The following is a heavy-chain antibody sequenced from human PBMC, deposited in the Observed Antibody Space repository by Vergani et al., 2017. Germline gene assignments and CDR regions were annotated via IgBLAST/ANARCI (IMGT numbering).Heavy chain of an antibody. D-gene: IGHD3-22*01. CDR1: GYTLTELS. CDR2: FDPEDGET. V-gene: IGHV1-24*01. CDR3: ARGQWVYYDSSGYYSEYFQH. Sequence: QVQLVQSGAEVKKPGASVKVSCKVSGYTLTELSMHWVRQAPGKGLEWMGGFDPEDGETIYAQKFQGRVTMTEDTSTDTAYMELSSLRSEDTAVYYCARGQWVYYDSSGYYSEYFQHWGQGTLVTVSS. J-gene: IGHJ1*01.